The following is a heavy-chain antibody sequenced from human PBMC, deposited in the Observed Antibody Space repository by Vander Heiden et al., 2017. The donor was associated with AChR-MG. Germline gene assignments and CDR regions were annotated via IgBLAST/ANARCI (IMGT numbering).Heavy chain of an antibody. CDR1: GGSISSSY. Sequence: QVQLQESGPGLVNPSEPLSLTCTVSGGSISSSYWTWIRQPPGKGLEWIGFIYYSGNTNYNPSLKSRVTISVDTSKNQFSLKLSSVTAADTAVYYCASSSIAVAGTHFDYWGQGTLVTVSS. CDR2: IYYSGNT. J-gene: IGHJ4*02. V-gene: IGHV4-59*01. CDR3: ASSSIAVAGTHFDY. D-gene: IGHD6-13*01.